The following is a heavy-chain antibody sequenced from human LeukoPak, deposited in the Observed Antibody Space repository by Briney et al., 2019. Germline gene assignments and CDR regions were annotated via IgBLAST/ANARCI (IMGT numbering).Heavy chain of an antibody. V-gene: IGHV3-74*01. Sequence: GGSLRLSCAASGFTFSSYWMHWVRQAPGKGLVWVSHINSDGSSTSYADSVKGRFTISRDNAKNTLYLQMNSLRAEDTAVYYCARDIPYYCSGGSCYSSWGQGTLVTVSS. CDR3: ARDIPYYCSGGSCYSS. D-gene: IGHD2-15*01. CDR1: GFTFSSYW. CDR2: INSDGSST. J-gene: IGHJ4*02.